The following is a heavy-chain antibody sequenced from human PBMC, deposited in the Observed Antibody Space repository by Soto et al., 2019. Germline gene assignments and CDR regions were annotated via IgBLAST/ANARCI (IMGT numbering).Heavy chain of an antibody. CDR3: AKDSWAIFGVPAGEYYAMDV. V-gene: IGHV3-23*01. J-gene: IGHJ6*02. CDR1: GFTFSSYA. Sequence: GGSLRLSCAASGFTFSSYAMSWVRQAPGKGLEWVSAISGSGGTTYYSDSVKGRFTISRDNSKNTVYLQMNDLRVEDAAEYFSAKDSWAIFGVPAGEYYAMDVWGQGTTVTVSS. CDR2: ISGSGGTT. D-gene: IGHD3-3*01.